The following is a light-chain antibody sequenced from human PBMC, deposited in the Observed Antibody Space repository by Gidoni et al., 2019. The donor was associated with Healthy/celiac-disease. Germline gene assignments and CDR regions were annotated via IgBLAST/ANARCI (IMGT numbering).Light chain of an antibody. V-gene: IGKV3-15*01. J-gene: IGKJ3*01. CDR1: QSVSSN. CDR2: GSS. CDR3: QYYNCWPCT. Sequence: HPPATLSLPPGGSATLSCSAMQSVSSNLAWYQQKPGEAPRLLICGSSTRATGIPARFSGSWSGTYFTLTISSLQSEDFAFYCCQYYNCWPCTFGPGTKVDIK.